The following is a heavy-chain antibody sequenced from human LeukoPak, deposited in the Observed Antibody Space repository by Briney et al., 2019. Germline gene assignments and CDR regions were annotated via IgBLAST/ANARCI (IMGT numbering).Heavy chain of an antibody. J-gene: IGHJ3*02. Sequence: ASVKVSCKASGYTFTGYYMHWVRQAPGQGLEWMGWINPNSGGTNYAQKFQGRVTMTRDTSISTAYMELSRLRSDDTAVYYCASRITIFGVVRAHDAFDIWGQGTMVTVSS. CDR1: GYTFTGYY. V-gene: IGHV1-2*02. CDR2: INPNSGGT. CDR3: ASRITIFGVVRAHDAFDI. D-gene: IGHD3-3*01.